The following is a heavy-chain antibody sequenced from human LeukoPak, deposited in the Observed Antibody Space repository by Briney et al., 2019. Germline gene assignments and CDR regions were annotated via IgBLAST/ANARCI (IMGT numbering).Heavy chain of an antibody. CDR2: ISSSSSTI. D-gene: IGHD3-10*01. CDR1: GFTFSSYS. J-gene: IGHJ4*02. V-gene: IGHV3-48*01. CDR3: AKERNYYGSDALIDY. Sequence: GGSLRLSCAASGFTFSSYSMNWVRQAPGKGLEWVSYISSSSSTIHYADSVKGRFTISRDNSKNTLYVQMNSLRAEDTALYYCAKERNYYGSDALIDYWGRGTLVTVSS.